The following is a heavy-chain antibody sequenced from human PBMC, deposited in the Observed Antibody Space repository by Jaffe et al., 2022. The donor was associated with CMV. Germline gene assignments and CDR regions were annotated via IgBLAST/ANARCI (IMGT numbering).Heavy chain of an antibody. D-gene: IGHD3-22*01. CDR2: IIPIFGTA. Sequence: QVQLVQSGAEVKKPGSSVKVSCKASGGTFSSYAISWVRQAPGQGLEWMGGIIPIFGTANYAQKFQGRVTITADESTSTAYMELSSLRSEDTAVYYCARETYYYDSSDLYYYYGMDVWGQGTTVTVSS. CDR1: GGTFSSYA. V-gene: IGHV1-69*01. J-gene: IGHJ6*02. CDR3: ARETYYYDSSDLYYYYGMDV.